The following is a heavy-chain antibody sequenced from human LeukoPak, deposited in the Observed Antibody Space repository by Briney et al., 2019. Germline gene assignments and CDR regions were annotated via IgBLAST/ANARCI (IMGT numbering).Heavy chain of an antibody. D-gene: IGHD3/OR15-3a*01. CDR3: ARAFGLTDY. Sequence: PGGALRLSCAASGFTASGYSMNWVRQAPGRGLEWVSYISSSSSTIYYAASVKGRFTISRDNAKNSLYLQMNSLRDEDTAVYYCARAFGLTDYWGQGTLVTVSS. V-gene: IGHV3-48*02. CDR2: ISSSSSTI. J-gene: IGHJ4*02. CDR1: GFTASGYS.